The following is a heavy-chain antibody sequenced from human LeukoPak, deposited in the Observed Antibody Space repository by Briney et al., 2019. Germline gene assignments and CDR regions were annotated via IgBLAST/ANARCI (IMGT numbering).Heavy chain of an antibody. Sequence: PGRSLRLSCAPASLTSTSYDMNWHRQAPGKGPEWAAITWYEGCKKYYAGSVQGRFTISRDSSKNTLYLQMNSLPGNRTAMYYCAKDGDCSGSSCLDYWGQGTLVIVSS. D-gene: IGHD2-2*01. CDR1: SLTSTSYD. CDR2: TWYEGCKK. CDR3: AKDGDCSGSSCLDY. V-gene: IGHV3-33*06. J-gene: IGHJ4*02.